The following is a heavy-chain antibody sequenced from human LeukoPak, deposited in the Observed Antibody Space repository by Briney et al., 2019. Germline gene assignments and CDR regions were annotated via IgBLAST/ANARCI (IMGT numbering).Heavy chain of an antibody. CDR1: GFTFSDHY. CDR3: ARDDPGYSSTKNGMDV. D-gene: IGHD6-13*01. V-gene: IGHV4-4*08. Sequence: GSLRLSCAASGFTFSDHYMDWVRQAPGKGLEWVGRIYTSGSTNYNPSLKSRVTISVDTSKNQFSLKLSSVTAADTAVYYCARDDPGYSSTKNGMDVWGQGTTVTVSS. J-gene: IGHJ6*02. CDR2: IYTSGST.